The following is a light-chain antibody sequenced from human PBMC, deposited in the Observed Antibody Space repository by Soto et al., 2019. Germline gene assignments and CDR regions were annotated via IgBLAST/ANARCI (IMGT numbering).Light chain of an antibody. CDR2: DAS. V-gene: IGKV1-5*01. CDR3: QQYQIDWT. CDR1: QTITRW. Sequence: DIQMTRSPSTLSASVGDRVTITCRASQTITRWMAWYQQKPGKAPTLLIYDASSLQSGVPSRFSGSGSGTEFTLTISSLQPDDFATYYCQQYQIDWTFGQGTKVDIK. J-gene: IGKJ1*01.